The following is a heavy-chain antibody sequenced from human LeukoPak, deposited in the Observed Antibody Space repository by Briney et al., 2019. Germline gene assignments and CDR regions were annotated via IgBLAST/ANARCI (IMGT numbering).Heavy chain of an antibody. CDR3: ASIAAAGNE. J-gene: IGHJ4*02. D-gene: IGHD6-13*01. Sequence: SETLSLTCTVSGGSISRSTYYWGWIRQPPGQGLEWYGSIYYSGSTYYNPSLKSRVTISVNTPMNQLSPKLSSVTAAATAVYYCASIAAAGNEWGQGTLVTVSS. V-gene: IGHV4-39*01. CDR1: GGSISRSTYY. CDR2: IYYSGST.